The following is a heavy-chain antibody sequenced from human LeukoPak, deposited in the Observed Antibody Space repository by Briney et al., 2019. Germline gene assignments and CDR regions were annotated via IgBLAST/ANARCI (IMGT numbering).Heavy chain of an antibody. D-gene: IGHD2-8*01. Sequence: PGGSLRLSCAASGFTFSSYSMNWVRQAPGKGLEWVSSISSSSSYIYYADSVKGRFTISRDNAKNSLYLQMNSLRAEDTAVYYCARGGGYCTNNVCPPWFDPWGQGALVTVSS. J-gene: IGHJ5*02. CDR3: ARGGGYCTNNVCPPWFDP. V-gene: IGHV3-21*01. CDR1: GFTFSSYS. CDR2: ISSSSSYI.